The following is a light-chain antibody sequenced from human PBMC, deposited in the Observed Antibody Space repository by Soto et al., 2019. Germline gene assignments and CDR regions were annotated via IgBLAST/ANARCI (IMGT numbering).Light chain of an antibody. CDR3: QQYHNLPLT. CDR1: QDITNC. V-gene: IGKV1-33*01. J-gene: IGKJ4*01. CDR2: AAS. Sequence: DIQMTQSPSSLSASVGDRVTITCQASQDITNCVNWYFQKPGKAPKLLISAASNSETGVPSRFSGSGSGTHFTFTISSLQPEDIATYYCQQYHNLPLTFGGGTKVEIK.